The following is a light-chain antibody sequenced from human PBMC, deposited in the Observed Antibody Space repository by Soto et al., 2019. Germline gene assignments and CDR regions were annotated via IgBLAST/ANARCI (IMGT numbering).Light chain of an antibody. CDR3: AAWDDALNGLV. CDR2: YDD. V-gene: IGLV1-36*01. Sequence: QSVLTQPPSVSGAPGQGVTISCSGSASNIGKNGVNWYQQLPGKAPKLVVYYDDLLASGVSDRFSGSNSGTSASLAISGLQSEDEADYFCAAWDDALNGLVFGGGTKLTVL. J-gene: IGLJ3*02. CDR1: ASNIGKNG.